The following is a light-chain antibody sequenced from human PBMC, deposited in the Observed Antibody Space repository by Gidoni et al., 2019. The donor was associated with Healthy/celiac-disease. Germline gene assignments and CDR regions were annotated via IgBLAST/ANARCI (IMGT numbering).Light chain of an antibody. CDR2: GNS. V-gene: IGLV1-40*01. J-gene: IGLJ3*02. Sequence: HSVLTQPPSVSGAPGLRVTIPCTGSRSNIGAGYDVHWYQQLPGTAPKLLISGNSNRPSGVPDQFSGSKSGTSASLAITGLQAEEEADYYCQSYDSSLSGSWVFGGGTKLTVL. CDR3: QSYDSSLSGSWV. CDR1: RSNIGAGYD.